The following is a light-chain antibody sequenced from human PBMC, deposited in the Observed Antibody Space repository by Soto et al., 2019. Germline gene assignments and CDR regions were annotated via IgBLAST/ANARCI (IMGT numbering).Light chain of an antibody. J-gene: IGKJ5*01. Sequence: DIQMTQSPSSLSASVGDRVTITCRASQTISSYLNWYQQKPGKAPKLLIYAASSLQSGVPSRFSGSGSRTDFTLTSSSLQPEDFATYYCQQSYSTLSITFGQGTRLEIK. CDR2: AAS. V-gene: IGKV1-39*01. CDR3: QQSYSTLSIT. CDR1: QTISSY.